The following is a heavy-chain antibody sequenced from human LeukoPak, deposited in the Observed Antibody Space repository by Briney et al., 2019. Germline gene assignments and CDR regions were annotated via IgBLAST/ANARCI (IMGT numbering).Heavy chain of an antibody. Sequence: SVKVSCKASGGTFSSYAISWVRQAPGQGLEWMGGIIPIFGTANYAQKFQGRVTITADESTSTAYMELSSLRSEDTAVYYCASETRYYYYMDVWGKGTTVTVSS. V-gene: IGHV1-69*13. CDR3: ASETRYYYYMDV. J-gene: IGHJ6*03. CDR2: IIPIFGTA. CDR1: GGTFSSYA.